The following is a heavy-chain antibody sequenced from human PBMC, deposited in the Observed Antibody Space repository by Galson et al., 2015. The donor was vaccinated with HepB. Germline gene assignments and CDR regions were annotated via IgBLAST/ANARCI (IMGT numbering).Heavy chain of an antibody. J-gene: IGHJ4*02. D-gene: IGHD5-24*01. CDR3: ARPRRDGYNYDGFDY. CDR2: IYPGDSDT. V-gene: IGHV5-51*01. CDR1: GYSFTSYW. Sequence: QSGAEVKKPGESLKISCKGSGYSFTSYWIGWVRQMPGKGLEWMGIIYPGDSDTRYSPSFQGQVTISADKSISTAYLQWSSLKASDTAMYYCARPRRDGYNYDGFDYWGQGTLVTVSS.